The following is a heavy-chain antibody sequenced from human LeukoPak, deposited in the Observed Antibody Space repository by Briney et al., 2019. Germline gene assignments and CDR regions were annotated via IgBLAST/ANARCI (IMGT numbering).Heavy chain of an antibody. CDR2: ISYDGSNK. CDR1: GFTFSSYG. CDR3: AKTRSNYYYYYYMDV. Sequence: GGSLRLSCAASGFTFSSYGMHWVRQAPGKGLEWVAVISYDGSNKYYADSVKGRFTISRDNSKNTRYLQMNSLRAEDTAVYYCAKTRSNYYYYYYMDVWGKGTTVTVSS. J-gene: IGHJ6*03. V-gene: IGHV3-30*18. D-gene: IGHD3-10*01.